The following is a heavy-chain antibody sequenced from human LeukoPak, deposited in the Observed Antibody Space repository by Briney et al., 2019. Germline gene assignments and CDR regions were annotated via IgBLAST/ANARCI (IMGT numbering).Heavy chain of an antibody. CDR1: GGSISSGGYS. CDR2: IYTSGST. CDR3: ARDGHSSSWYY. V-gene: IGHV4-61*02. Sequence: SETLSLTCAVSGGSISSGGYSWSWIRQPPGKGLEWIGRIYTSGSTNYNPSLKSRVTMSVDTSKNQFSLKLSSVTAADTAVYYCARDGHSSSWYYWGQGTLVTVSS. J-gene: IGHJ4*02. D-gene: IGHD6-13*01.